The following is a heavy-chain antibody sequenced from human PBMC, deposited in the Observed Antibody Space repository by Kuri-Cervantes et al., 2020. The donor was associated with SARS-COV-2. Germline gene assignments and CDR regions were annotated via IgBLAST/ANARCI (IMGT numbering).Heavy chain of an antibody. D-gene: IGHD2-2*01. Sequence: ASVKVSCKASGYTFTSYYMHWVRQAPGQGLEWMGIINPSGGSTSYAQKLQGRVTMTTDTSTSTAYMELRSLRSDDTAVYYCARLEYQLLLSHSYYYMDVWGKGTTVTVSS. V-gene: IGHV1-46*01. CDR1: GYTFTSYY. CDR2: INPSGGST. CDR3: ARLEYQLLLSHSYYYMDV. J-gene: IGHJ6*03.